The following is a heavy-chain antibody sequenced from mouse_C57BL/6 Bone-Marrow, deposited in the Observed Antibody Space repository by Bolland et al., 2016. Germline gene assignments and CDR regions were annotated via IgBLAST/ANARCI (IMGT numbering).Heavy chain of an antibody. V-gene: IGHV5-6*01. Sequence: PDSVKGRFTISRDNAKNTLYLQMSSLKSEDTAMYYCARQDTGGAYWGQGTS. D-gene: IGHD1-1*01. J-gene: IGHJ4*01. CDR3: ARQDTGGAY.